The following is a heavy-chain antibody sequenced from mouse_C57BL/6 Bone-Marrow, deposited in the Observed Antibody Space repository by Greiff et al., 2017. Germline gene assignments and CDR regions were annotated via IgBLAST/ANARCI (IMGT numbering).Heavy chain of an antibody. CDR3: ARDTGDWYFDV. J-gene: IGHJ1*01. CDR1: GFTFSDFY. V-gene: IGHV7-1*02. D-gene: IGHD4-1*01. CDR2: SRNKANDYTT. Sequence: EVKLMESGGGLVQPGGSLRLSCATSGFTFSDFYMEWVRQPPGKRLAWIAASRNKANDYTTEYSASVKGRFIVSRDTSQSILYLQMNALRAEDTAIYYCARDTGDWYFDVWGAGTTVTVSS.